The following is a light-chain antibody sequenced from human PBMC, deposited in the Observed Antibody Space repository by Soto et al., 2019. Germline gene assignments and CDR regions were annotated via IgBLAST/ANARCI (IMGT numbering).Light chain of an antibody. CDR1: ALPKQF. CDR2: KDN. J-gene: IGLJ3*02. Sequence: SYELTQPPSVSVSPGQTARITCSGDALPKQFAYWYQQKAGQAPMLVIYKDNERPSGIPERFSGSSSWTTVTLTISGVQAEDEADYYCQSADSSGTFLWVFGGGTKLTVL. CDR3: QSADSSGTFLWV. V-gene: IGLV3-25*03.